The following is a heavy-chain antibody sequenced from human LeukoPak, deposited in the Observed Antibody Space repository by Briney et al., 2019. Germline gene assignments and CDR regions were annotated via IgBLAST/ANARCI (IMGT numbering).Heavy chain of an antibody. V-gene: IGHV4-39*07. J-gene: IGHJ6*03. D-gene: IGHD4-23*01. CDR2: IYYSGST. CDR1: GGSISSSSYY. Sequence: PSETLSLTCTVSGGSISSSSYYWGWIRQPPGKGLEWIGSIYYSGSTYYNPSLKSRATISVDTSKNQFSLKLSSVTAADTAVYYCARGVNYYYYYMDVWGKGTTVTISS. CDR3: ARGVNYYYYYMDV.